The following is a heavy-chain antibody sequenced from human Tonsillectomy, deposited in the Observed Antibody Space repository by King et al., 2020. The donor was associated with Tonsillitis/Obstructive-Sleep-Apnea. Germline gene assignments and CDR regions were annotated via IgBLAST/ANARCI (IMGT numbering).Heavy chain of an antibody. D-gene: IGHD3-10*01. J-gene: IGHJ3*02. CDR2: ISISSSTI. V-gene: IGHV3-48*02. CDR1: GFTFSIYS. CDR3: ATVLLWFRELLGPDAFDI. Sequence: VQLVESGVGLVQPGGSLRLSCAASGFTFSIYSMYWVRQVPGKGLEVVSSISISSSTIYYADSVKGRFTNSRDNAKNSLYLQMNSLRDEDTAVYYCATVLLWFRELLGPDAFDIWGQGTMVTVSS.